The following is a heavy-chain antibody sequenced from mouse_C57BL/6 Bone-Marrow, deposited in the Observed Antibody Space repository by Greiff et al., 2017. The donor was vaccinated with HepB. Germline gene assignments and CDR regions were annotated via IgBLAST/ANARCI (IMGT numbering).Heavy chain of an antibody. CDR2: IYPGSGST. Sequence: QVQLQQPGAELVKPGASVKMSCKASGYTFTSYWITWVKQRPGQGLEWIGDIYPGSGSTNYNEKFKSKATLTVDTSSSTAYMQLSSLTSEDCAVYYCARGGRLPRYRAWFAYWGQGTLVTVSA. J-gene: IGHJ3*01. CDR3: ARGGRLPRYRAWFAY. CDR1: GYTFTSYW. V-gene: IGHV1-55*01. D-gene: IGHD1-1*01.